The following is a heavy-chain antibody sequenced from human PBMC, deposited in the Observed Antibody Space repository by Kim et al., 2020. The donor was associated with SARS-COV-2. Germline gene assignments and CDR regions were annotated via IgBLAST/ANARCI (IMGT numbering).Heavy chain of an antibody. J-gene: IGHJ3*02. CDR1: EFTFSYYS. CDR2: ISSSSSYI. V-gene: IGHV3-21*01. CDR3: ARLAVPGTGDAFDI. Sequence: GGSLRLSCAASEFTFSYYSMNWVRQAPGKGLEWVSSISSSSSYIDNADSVKGRFTISRDNAKNSLYLQMNSLRAEDTAVYYCARLAVPGTGDAFDIWGQGTMVTVSS. D-gene: IGHD6-19*01.